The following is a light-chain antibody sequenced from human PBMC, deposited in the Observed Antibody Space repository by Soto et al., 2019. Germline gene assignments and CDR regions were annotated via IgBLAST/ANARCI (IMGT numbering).Light chain of an antibody. V-gene: IGLV2-14*03. CDR1: SSDVGAYEH. Sequence: QSALTQPRSVSGSPGQSVTISCTGASSDVGAYEHVSWYQQHPGRAPKLILYDVNNRPSGVSNHFSGSKSGNTASLVISGLQANDEADYYCSSYSTTNILVFGSGTKVTVL. CDR2: DVN. CDR3: SSYSTTNILV. J-gene: IGLJ1*01.